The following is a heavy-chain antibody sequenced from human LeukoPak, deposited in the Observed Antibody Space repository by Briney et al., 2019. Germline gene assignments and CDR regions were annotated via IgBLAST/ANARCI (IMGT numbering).Heavy chain of an antibody. D-gene: IGHD5-18*01. CDR1: GGTFSSLA. CDR3: ARNRPCKQLRWNNNRFDP. J-gene: IGHJ5*02. V-gene: IGHV1-69*04. Sequence: GSSVTVSFMACGGTFSSLAISWVRQAPGQGLEWMGRIISILGIANYVQMFQGRVTITADKSTSRAYMELGRLRCGDTGCIYGARNRPCKQLRWNNNRFDPWRRGTLVSVCS. CDR2: IISILGIA.